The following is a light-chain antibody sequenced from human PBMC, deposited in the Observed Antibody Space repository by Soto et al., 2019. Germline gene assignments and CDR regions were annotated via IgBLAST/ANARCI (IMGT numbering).Light chain of an antibody. J-gene: IGKJ2*01. CDR3: QQSYSTPPVYT. CDR1: QSIISY. Sequence: DIQMTQSPSSLSASVGDRVTITCRASQSIISYLTWYQQKPGKAPKLLLYAASRLQSGVPSTFSGSGSGTDVTLTISSLQPEDFATYYCQQSYSTPPVYTFGQGTKLEIK. CDR2: AAS. V-gene: IGKV1-39*01.